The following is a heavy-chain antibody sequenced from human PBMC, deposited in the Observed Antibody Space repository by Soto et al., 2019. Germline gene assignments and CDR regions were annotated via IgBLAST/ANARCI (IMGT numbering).Heavy chain of an antibody. D-gene: IGHD6-19*01. CDR2: IWYDGSNK. J-gene: IGHJ5*02. CDR1: GFTFSSYG. Sequence: GSLRLSCAASGFTFSSYGMHRVRQAPGKGLEWVAVIWYDGSNKYYADSVKGRFTISRDNSKNKLYLQMNSLSAEDTAEYYCASQVAGTAWGQGSLVTVSS. CDR3: ASQVAGTA. V-gene: IGHV3-33*01.